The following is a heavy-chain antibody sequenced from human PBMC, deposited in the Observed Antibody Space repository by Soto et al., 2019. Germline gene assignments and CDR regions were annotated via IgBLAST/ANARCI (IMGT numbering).Heavy chain of an antibody. CDR2: INPNSGGT. CDR1: GYTFTGYY. Sequence: GASVQVSCKASGYTFTGYYMHWVRQAPGQGLEWMGWINPNSGGTNYAQKFQGWVTMTRDTSISTAYMELSRLRSDDTAVYYCARAGYCSSTSCYTAFDIWGQGTMVTV. CDR3: ARAGYCSSTSCYTAFDI. D-gene: IGHD2-2*02. J-gene: IGHJ3*02. V-gene: IGHV1-2*04.